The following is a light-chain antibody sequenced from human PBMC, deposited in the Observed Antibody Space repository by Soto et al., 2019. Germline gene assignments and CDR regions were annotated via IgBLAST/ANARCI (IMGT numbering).Light chain of an antibody. V-gene: IGKV1-5*01. J-gene: IGKJ4*01. CDR3: KQYNNPPLT. CDR1: QSISNW. CDR2: DAS. Sequence: DIQMTQSPSTLSASVGDRVTITCRASQSISNWLAWYQQKPGKAPKLLIYDASSLERGVQSRFSGSGSGTEFTLTIRSLQSEDIATYYCKQYNNPPLTFGGGTKVDIK.